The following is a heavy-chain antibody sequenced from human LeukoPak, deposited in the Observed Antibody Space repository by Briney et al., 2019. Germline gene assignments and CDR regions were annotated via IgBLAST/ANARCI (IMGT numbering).Heavy chain of an antibody. J-gene: IGHJ4*02. CDR1: GFTFSIYA. D-gene: IGHD5-12*01. Sequence: GGSLRLSCAASGFTFSIYAMSWVRQAPGKGLEWVSAISGTGDTTYYADSVKGRFIISRDYSKNTLYLQMNSLRPEDTAVYYCARARPSMWIDYWGQGTLVTVSS. CDR3: ARARPSMWIDY. V-gene: IGHV3-23*01. CDR2: ISGTGDTT.